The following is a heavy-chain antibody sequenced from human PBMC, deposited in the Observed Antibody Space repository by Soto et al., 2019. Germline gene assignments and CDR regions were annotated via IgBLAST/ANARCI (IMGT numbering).Heavy chain of an antibody. CDR1: GFTIDDYA. V-gene: IGHV3-9*01. CDR2: ISWNSGSI. CDR3: AKDRGIASAAVDY. D-gene: IGHD6-13*01. Sequence: EVQLVESGGGLVQPGRSLRLSCAASGFTIDDYAMYWVRQAPGKGLEWVSGISWNSGSIGYADSVKGRFTISRDNAKISLYLQMNSLRAEDTALYYCAKDRGIASAAVDYWGQGTLVTVSS. J-gene: IGHJ4*02.